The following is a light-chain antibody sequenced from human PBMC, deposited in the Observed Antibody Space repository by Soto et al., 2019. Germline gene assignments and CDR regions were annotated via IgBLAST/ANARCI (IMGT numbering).Light chain of an antibody. Sequence: QSALTQPASVSGSPGQSITISCTGTSSDVGDYNYVSCYQQHPGKAPKLLIYEVSSRPSGVSHRFSGSKSGNTASLTISGLQAEDEADYYCSSYTSSGTYVFGTGTKVTVL. J-gene: IGLJ1*01. V-gene: IGLV2-14*01. CDR2: EVS. CDR3: SSYTSSGTYV. CDR1: SSDVGDYNY.